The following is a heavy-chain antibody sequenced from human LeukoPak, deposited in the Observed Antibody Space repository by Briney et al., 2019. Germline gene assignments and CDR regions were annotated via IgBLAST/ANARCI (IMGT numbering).Heavy chain of an antibody. CDR3: ARDGPYGWGSYYDY. CDR2: IYSGGST. D-gene: IGHD3-10*01. J-gene: IGHJ4*02. V-gene: IGHV3-53*01. CDR1: GFTVSSNY. Sequence: QAGGSLRLSCAASGFTVSSNYMSWVRQAPGKGLEWVSVIYSGGSTYYADSVKGRFTISRDNSKNTLYLQMNSLRAEDTAVYYCARDGPYGWGSYYDYGGQEPLVTVSS.